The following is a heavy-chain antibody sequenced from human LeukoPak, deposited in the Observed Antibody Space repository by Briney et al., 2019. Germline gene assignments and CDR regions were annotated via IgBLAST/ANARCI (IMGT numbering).Heavy chain of an antibody. Sequence: PGRSLRLSRAASGFTFSSYAMHWVRQAPGKGLEWVAVISYDGSNKYYADSVKGRFTISRDNSKNTLYLQMNSLRAEDTAVYYCAREGGSYYGFDYWGQGTLVTVSS. D-gene: IGHD1-26*01. CDR2: ISYDGSNK. CDR3: AREGGSYYGFDY. V-gene: IGHV3-30*04. CDR1: GFTFSSYA. J-gene: IGHJ4*02.